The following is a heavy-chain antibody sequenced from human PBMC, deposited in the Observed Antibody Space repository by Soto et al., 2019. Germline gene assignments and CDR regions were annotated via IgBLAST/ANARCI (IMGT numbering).Heavy chain of an antibody. CDR3: ARDRASRGWGLFDY. V-gene: IGHV3-7*01. J-gene: IGHJ4*02. D-gene: IGHD6-19*01. CDR2: IKQDGSEK. Sequence: EVQLVESGGGLVQPGGSLRLSCAASGFTFSSYWMSWVRQAPGKGLEWVANIKQDGSEKYYVDSVKGRFTISRDNAKNSLYLQMNSLRAEDTAVYYCARDRASRGWGLFDYWGQGTLVTVSS. CDR1: GFTFSSYW.